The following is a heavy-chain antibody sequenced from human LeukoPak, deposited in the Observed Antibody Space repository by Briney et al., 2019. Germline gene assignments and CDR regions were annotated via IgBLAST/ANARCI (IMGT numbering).Heavy chain of an antibody. CDR3: ARLYCSSTSCPLDY. CDR2: INPNSGGT. V-gene: IGHV1-2*04. D-gene: IGHD2-2*01. Sequence: ASVKVSCKASGYTFTGYYMHWVRQAPGQGLEWMGWINPNSGGTNYAQKFQGWVTMTRDTSISTAYMELSRLRSDDTVVYYCARLYCSSTSCPLDYWGQGTLVTVSS. J-gene: IGHJ4*02. CDR1: GYTFTGYY.